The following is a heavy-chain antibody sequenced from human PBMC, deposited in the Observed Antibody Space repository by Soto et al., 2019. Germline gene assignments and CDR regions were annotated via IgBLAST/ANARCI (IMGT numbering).Heavy chain of an antibody. J-gene: IGHJ6*02. Sequence: PGGSLRLSCAASGFTFSSYAMSWVRQAPGKGLEWVSAISGSGGSTYYADSVKGRFTISRDNSKNTLYLQMNSLRAEDTAVYYCANGYCSGGSCYSAVHLGIYYYYGMDVWGQGTTVTVSS. D-gene: IGHD2-15*01. CDR3: ANGYCSGGSCYSAVHLGIYYYYGMDV. V-gene: IGHV3-23*01. CDR2: ISGSGGST. CDR1: GFTFSSYA.